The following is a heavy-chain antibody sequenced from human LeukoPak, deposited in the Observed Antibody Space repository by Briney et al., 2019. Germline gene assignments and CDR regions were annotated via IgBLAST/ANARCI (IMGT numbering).Heavy chain of an antibody. J-gene: IGHJ5*02. V-gene: IGHV4-38-2*01. D-gene: IGHD2/OR15-2a*01. CDR1: GHSISSGDY. CDR2: IYYSGST. Sequence: PSETLSLTCAVSGHSISSGDYWAWLRQPPGKGLEWIGSIYYSGSTDYNPSLKSRVSISVDTSKNQFSLKLFSVTAADTAVYYCAKNSTAAWFDPWGQGTLVTVSS. CDR3: AKNSTAAWFDP.